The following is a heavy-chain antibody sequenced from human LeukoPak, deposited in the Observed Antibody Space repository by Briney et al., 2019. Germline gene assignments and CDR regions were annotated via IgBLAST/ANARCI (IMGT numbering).Heavy chain of an antibody. CDR2: ISYDGSNK. Sequence: GRSLRLSCAASGFTFSSYVMHWVRQAPGKGLEWVAVISYDGSNKYYADSVKGRFTIPRDNSKNTLYLQMNSLRAEDTAVYYCASGGYSYVYPAHYWGQGTLVTVSS. CDR1: GFTFSSYV. V-gene: IGHV3-30*03. D-gene: IGHD5-18*01. J-gene: IGHJ4*02. CDR3: ASGGYSYVYPAHY.